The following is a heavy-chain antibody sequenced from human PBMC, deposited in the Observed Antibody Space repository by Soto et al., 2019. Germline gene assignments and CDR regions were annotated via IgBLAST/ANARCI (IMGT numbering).Heavy chain of an antibody. CDR3: ASSDAYCGGDCYFGFY. CDR1: GYSFTSYW. J-gene: IGHJ4*02. D-gene: IGHD2-21*02. CDR2: IYPGDSDT. Sequence: PGESLKISCKGSGYSFTSYWIGWVRQMPGKGLEWMGIIYPGDSDTRYSPSFQGQVTISADKSISTAYLQWSSLKASDTAMYYCASSDAYCGGDCYFGFYWGQGTLVTVSS. V-gene: IGHV5-51*01.